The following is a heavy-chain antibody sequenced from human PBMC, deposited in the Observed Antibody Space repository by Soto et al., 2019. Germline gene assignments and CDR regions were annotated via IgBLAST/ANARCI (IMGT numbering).Heavy chain of an antibody. J-gene: IGHJ2*01. CDR3: ARELGGYSGYDTWYFDL. Sequence: QVQLVQSGAEVKKPGSSVKVSCKASGGTFSSYAISWVRQAPGQGLEWMGGIIPIFGTANYAQKFQGGVTITADESTSTAYMELSSLRSEDTAVYYCARELGGYSGYDTWYFDLWGRGTLVTVSS. V-gene: IGHV1-69*01. CDR1: GGTFSSYA. D-gene: IGHD5-12*01. CDR2: IIPIFGTA.